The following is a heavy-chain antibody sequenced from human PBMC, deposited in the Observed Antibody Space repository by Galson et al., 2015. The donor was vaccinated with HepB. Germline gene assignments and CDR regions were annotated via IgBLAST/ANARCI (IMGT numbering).Heavy chain of an antibody. V-gene: IGHV1-2*02. CDR1: GYTFTGYY. CDR2: INPNSGGT. CDR3: ARSPYYDFGSGYSPAGDY. D-gene: IGHD3-3*01. Sequence: SVKVSCKASGYTFTGYYMHWVRQAPGQGLEWMGWINPNSGGTNYAQKFQGRVTMTRDTSISTAYMELSRLRSDDTAVYYCARSPYYDFGSGYSPAGDYWGQGTLVTVSS. J-gene: IGHJ4*02.